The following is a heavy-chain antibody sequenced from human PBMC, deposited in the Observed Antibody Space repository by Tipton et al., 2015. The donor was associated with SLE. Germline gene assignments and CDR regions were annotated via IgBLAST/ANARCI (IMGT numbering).Heavy chain of an antibody. V-gene: IGHV4-39*07. Sequence: TLSLTCIVSGGSTTTSRNYWGWIRQPPGKGLEWIASIHYTGSTYYNPSLKSRVIISVDTSKNQFSLKLSSMTAADTAVYYCARGDYGTTPGFDYWGQGTLVTVST. CDR3: ARGDYGTTPGFDY. CDR2: IHYTGST. D-gene: IGHD4-17*01. CDR1: GGSTTTSRNY. J-gene: IGHJ4*02.